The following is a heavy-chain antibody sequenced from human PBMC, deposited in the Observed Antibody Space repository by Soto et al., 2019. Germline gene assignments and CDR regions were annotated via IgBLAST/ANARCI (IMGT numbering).Heavy chain of an antibody. J-gene: IGHJ5*02. CDR3: ARDTLPRYCSSTSCYARLDNWFVN. Sequence: QVQLVQSGAEVKKPGASVKVSCKASGYTFTSYYMHWVRQAPGQGLEWMGIINPSGGSTSYAHKFQGRFTMTMDTSTSTVYMELSSLRLVDTAVYYCARDTLPRYCSSTSCYARLDNWFVNWGQGTLVIVSS. CDR2: INPSGGST. V-gene: IGHV1-46*01. CDR1: GYTFTSYY. D-gene: IGHD2-2*01.